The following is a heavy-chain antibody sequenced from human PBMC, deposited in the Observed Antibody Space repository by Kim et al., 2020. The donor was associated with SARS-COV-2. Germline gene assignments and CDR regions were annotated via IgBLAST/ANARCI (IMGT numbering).Heavy chain of an antibody. V-gene: IGHV3-48*04. CDR3: ARHPGLRGLGG. CDR1: GFTFSSYS. Sequence: GGSLRLSCAASGFTFSSYSMNWVRQAPGKGLEWVSYISSSSSTIYYADSVKGRFTISRDNAKNSLYLQMNSLRAEDTAVYYCARHPGLRGLGGWGQGTLVTVSS. D-gene: IGHD5-12*01. J-gene: IGHJ4*02. CDR2: ISSSSSTI.